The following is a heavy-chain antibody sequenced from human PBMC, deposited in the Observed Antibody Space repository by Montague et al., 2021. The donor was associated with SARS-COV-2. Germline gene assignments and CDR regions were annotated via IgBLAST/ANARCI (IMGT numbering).Heavy chain of an antibody. V-gene: IGHV4-4*07. CDR1: GGSISSYY. CDR3: AREAWFGDKTSASEYYGMDV. CDR2: IYTSGRT. D-gene: IGHD3-10*01. J-gene: IGHJ6*02. Sequence: SETLSRTCTVSGGSISSYYWIWIRQPAGKGLEWIGRIYTSGRTNYNPSLKSRVTMSVDTSKNQFSLKLSSVTAADTALYYCAREAWFGDKTSASEYYGMDVWGQGTTGTVSS.